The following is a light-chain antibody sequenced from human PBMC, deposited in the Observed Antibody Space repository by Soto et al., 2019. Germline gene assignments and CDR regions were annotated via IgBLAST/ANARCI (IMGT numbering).Light chain of an antibody. CDR2: DNN. Sequence: QSVLTQPPSVSAAPGQTVTISCSGSNSNIGNNYVSWYQHLPGTAPKLLIYDNNKRPPGIPDRFSGTKSGTSATLGITGLQTGDEADYYCATWDSSLIAGVFGGGTKLTVL. CDR1: NSNIGNNY. V-gene: IGLV1-51*01. CDR3: ATWDSSLIAGV. J-gene: IGLJ2*01.